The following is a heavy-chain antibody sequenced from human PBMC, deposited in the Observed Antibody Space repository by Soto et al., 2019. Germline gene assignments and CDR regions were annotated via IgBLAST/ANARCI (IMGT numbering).Heavy chain of an antibody. CDR1: GFTFSSYS. CDR2: ISRSSSTI. Sequence: GGSLRLSCAASGFTFSSYSMNWVRQAPGKGLEWVSYISRSSSTIYYADSVKGRFTISRDNAKNSLYLQMNSLRAEDTAVYYCARDASPYGDYWTNWFDPWGQGTLVTVSS. V-gene: IGHV3-48*01. CDR3: ARDASPYGDYWTNWFDP. D-gene: IGHD4-17*01. J-gene: IGHJ5*02.